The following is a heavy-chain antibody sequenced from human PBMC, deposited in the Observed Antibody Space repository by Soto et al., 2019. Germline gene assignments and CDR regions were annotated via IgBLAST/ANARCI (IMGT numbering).Heavy chain of an antibody. V-gene: IGHV4-59*01. CDR1: GGSISSYY. CDR3: ARSRYTSGWWTPPFDY. CDR2: IYYSGST. Sequence: SETLSLTCAVSGGSISSYYWRWIRQPTGKGLEWIGYIYYSGSTNYNPSLKSRVTISVDTSKNQFSLKLTSVTAADTAVYYCARSRYTSGWWTPPFDYWGQGTLVTVSS. D-gene: IGHD6-19*01. J-gene: IGHJ4*02.